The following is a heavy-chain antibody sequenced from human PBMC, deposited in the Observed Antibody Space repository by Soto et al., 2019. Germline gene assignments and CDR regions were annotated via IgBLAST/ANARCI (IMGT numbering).Heavy chain of an antibody. J-gene: IGHJ4*02. V-gene: IGHV4-30-4*01. D-gene: IGHD2-2*01. CDR1: GGSISSGDYY. Sequence: SETLSLTCTVSGGSISSGDYYWSWIRQPPGKGLEWIGYIYYSGSTYYNPSLKSRVTISVDTSKNQFSLKLSSVAAADTAAYYCARERYHCCSDSCYWYYFDYWGQGTLVTVSS. CDR3: ARERYHCCSDSCYWYYFDY. CDR2: IYYSGST.